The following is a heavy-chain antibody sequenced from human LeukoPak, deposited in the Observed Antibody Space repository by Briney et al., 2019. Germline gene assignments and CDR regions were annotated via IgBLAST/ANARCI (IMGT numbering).Heavy chain of an antibody. D-gene: IGHD3-22*01. J-gene: IGHJ4*02. CDR3: ARLYYYDSSGPPL. CDR2: IYYTGRT. Sequence: PSETLSLTCTVSGGSTSSSSYYWGWIRQPPGKGLEWIGNIYYTGRTYYNPSLKSRVTISVDTSKNQFSLTLSSVSAADTAVYYCARLYYYDSSGPPLWGQGTLVTVSS. V-gene: IGHV4-39*01. CDR1: GGSTSSSSYY.